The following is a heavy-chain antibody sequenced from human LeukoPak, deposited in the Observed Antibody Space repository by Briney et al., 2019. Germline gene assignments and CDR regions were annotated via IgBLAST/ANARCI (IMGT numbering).Heavy chain of an antibody. Sequence: PSETLSLTCTVSGGSISSYYWSWIRQPPGKGLEWIGYIYYSGSTNYNPSLKSRVTISVDTSKNQFSLKLSSVTAADTAVYYCARDGGQQPLDYWGQGTLVTVSS. CDR1: GGSISSYY. J-gene: IGHJ4*02. V-gene: IGHV4-59*01. CDR2: IYYSGST. CDR3: ARDGGQQPLDY. D-gene: IGHD6-13*01.